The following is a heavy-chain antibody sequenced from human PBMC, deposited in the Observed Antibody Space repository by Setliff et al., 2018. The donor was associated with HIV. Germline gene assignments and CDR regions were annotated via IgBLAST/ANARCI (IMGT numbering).Heavy chain of an antibody. CDR3: ARHSGAPYSSSSGLFDF. D-gene: IGHD6-6*01. V-gene: IGHV4-38-2*01. CDR2: IYTSGTT. CDR1: GHSISSGYH. Sequence: SETLSLTCAVSGHSISSGYHWGWIRQPPGKGLEWIGQIYTSGTTNYLPSLKSRVTISRDTSKNQFSLKLSSVTAADTAVYYCARHSGAPYSSSSGLFDFWGQGTLVTVSS. J-gene: IGHJ4*02.